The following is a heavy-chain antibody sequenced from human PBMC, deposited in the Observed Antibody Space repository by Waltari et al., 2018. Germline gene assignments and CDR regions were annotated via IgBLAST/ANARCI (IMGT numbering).Heavy chain of an antibody. J-gene: IGHJ6*02. V-gene: IGHV4-34*01. Sequence: QVQLQQCGAGLLKPSETLSLTCAVYGGSFSGYYWSWIRQPPGKGLEWIGEINHSGRTNYNPSLKSRVTISVDTSKNQFSLKLSSVTAADTAVYYCARSLVGYYDFWSGYSRYYYGMDVWGQGTTVTVSS. CDR2: INHSGRT. CDR1: GGSFSGYY. CDR3: ARSLVGYYDFWSGYSRYYYGMDV. D-gene: IGHD3-3*01.